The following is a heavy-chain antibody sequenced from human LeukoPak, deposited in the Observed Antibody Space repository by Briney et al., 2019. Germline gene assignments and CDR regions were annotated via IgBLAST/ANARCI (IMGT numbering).Heavy chain of an antibody. CDR2: ISDSGGST. J-gene: IGHJ4*02. D-gene: IGHD2-2*01. CDR1: GFTFSSYA. Sequence: GGSLRLSCAASGFTFSSYAMSWVRQAPGKGLEWVSAISDSGGSTYYADSVKGRFTMSRDNSKNTLYLQMNSLRAEDTAVYYCAKIDYQLPFYSFDFWGQGTLVTVSS. V-gene: IGHV3-23*01. CDR3: AKIDYQLPFYSFDF.